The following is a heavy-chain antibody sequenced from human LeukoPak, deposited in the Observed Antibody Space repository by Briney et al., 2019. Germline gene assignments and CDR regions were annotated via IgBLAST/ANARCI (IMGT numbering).Heavy chain of an antibody. CDR3: ARREGVTKHHVY. CDR2: IYYSGNT. Sequence: PSETLSLTCTVSGGSISSSSYYWGWIRQPPGKGLEWIGSIYYSGNTYYNPSLKSRVSVSVDTSNHQFSLNLRSVTAADTAVYFCARREGVTKHHVYWGQGTLVTVSS. V-gene: IGHV4-39*01. D-gene: IGHD1-26*01. CDR1: GGSISSSSYY. J-gene: IGHJ4*02.